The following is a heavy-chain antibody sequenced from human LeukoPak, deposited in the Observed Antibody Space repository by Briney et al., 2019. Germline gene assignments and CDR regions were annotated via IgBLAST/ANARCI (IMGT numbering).Heavy chain of an antibody. D-gene: IGHD6-13*01. CDR2: IYYSGNT. V-gene: IGHV4-39*01. Sequence: SETLSLTCTVSGGSISSSSYYWGWNRQPPGKVLEWIGTIYYSGNTYYNASLKSRVTISVDASQNQFSLKLNSVTAADTAVYYCARHPSAGNSYHYGMDVWGQGTTVTVSS. CDR3: ARHPSAGNSYHYGMDV. CDR1: GGSISSSSYY. J-gene: IGHJ6*02.